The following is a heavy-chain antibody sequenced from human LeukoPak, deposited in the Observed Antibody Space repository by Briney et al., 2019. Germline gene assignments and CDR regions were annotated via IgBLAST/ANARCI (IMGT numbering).Heavy chain of an antibody. D-gene: IGHD4-23*01. Sequence: ASVKVSCKASGYTFTNYAMHWVRQAPGQRLEWMGWINTVSGKTESSQTFQGRVTITRDTSASTAYMELSSLTSENTAVFYCARHYGGNSGLDSSGQRTLVTASS. CDR2: INTVSGKT. CDR1: GYTFTNYA. CDR3: ARHYGGNSGLDS. J-gene: IGHJ4*02. V-gene: IGHV1-3*04.